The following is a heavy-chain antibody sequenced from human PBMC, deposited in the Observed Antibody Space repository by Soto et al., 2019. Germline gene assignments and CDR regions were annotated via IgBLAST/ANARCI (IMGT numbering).Heavy chain of an antibody. CDR3: ARDRYYGMDV. V-gene: IGHV3-74*01. CDR1: GFTLSSNW. Sequence: GGSRRLSCAASGFTLSSNWMHWVRQAPGKGLVWVSRIKSDGSSTTYADSVKGRFTISRDNAKNTLYLQMNSLRAEDTAVYYCARDRYYGMDVWGQGTTVTVSS. J-gene: IGHJ6*02. CDR2: IKSDGSST.